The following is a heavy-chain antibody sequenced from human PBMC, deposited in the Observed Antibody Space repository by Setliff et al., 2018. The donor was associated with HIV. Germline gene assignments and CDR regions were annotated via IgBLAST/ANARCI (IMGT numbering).Heavy chain of an antibody. Sequence: LSLTCTVFGGSISSYYWNWIRQPPGKGLEWIGNIYASGRTNYNPPLRSRVSISIDTSKSQFSLRLSSVTAADTAVYYCARQGVTAAGLDYWGQGTLVTVSS. J-gene: IGHJ4*02. D-gene: IGHD6-13*01. CDR3: ARQGVTAAGLDY. V-gene: IGHV4-4*09. CDR2: IYASGRT. CDR1: GGSISSYY.